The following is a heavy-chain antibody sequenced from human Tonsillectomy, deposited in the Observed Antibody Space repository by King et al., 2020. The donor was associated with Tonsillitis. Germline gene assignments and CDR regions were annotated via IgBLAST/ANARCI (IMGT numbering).Heavy chain of an antibody. J-gene: IGHJ6*02. Sequence: QLVQSGAEVKKPWSSVKVSCKASGGTFSSYAISWVRQAPGQGLEWMGGIIPIVGTANYAQKFEGEVTITADESTSTAYIELSSLRSEDTAVYYCARGDIVVVPAAIGYYYYGMDVWGQGTTVTVSS. D-gene: IGHD2-2*01. CDR1: GGTFSSYA. V-gene: IGHV1-69*01. CDR3: ARGDIVVVPAAIGYYYYGMDV. CDR2: IIPIVGTA.